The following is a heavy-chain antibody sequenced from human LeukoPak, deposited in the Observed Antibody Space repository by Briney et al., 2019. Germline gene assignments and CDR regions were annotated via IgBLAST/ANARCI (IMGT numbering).Heavy chain of an antibody. V-gene: IGHV3-9*01. Sequence: PGRSLRLSCAASGFTFSDYAMHRVRQAPGKGLEWVSGIYWNDNNMGYADSVKGRFTISRDNAKNSLYLQMNSLRAEDTALYYCATGRIPRTANVWFDPWGQGTLVTVSS. CDR3: ATGRIPRTANVWFDP. J-gene: IGHJ5*02. D-gene: IGHD1-7*01. CDR1: GFTFSDYA. CDR2: IYWNDNNM.